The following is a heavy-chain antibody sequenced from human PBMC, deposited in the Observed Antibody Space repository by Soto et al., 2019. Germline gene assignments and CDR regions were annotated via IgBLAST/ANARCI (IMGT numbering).Heavy chain of an antibody. V-gene: IGHV3-73*01. CDR1: GFTFSGSA. D-gene: IGHD4-17*01. CDR3: TRLHAYGDYGYNYYAMDV. Sequence: SLRLSCAASGFTFSGSAMHWVRQASGKGLEWVGRIRSKGNNYATAYAASVEGRFTISRDDSKNTAYLQMNSLKTEDTAVYYCTRLHAYGDYGYNYYAMDVWGQGTTVTVSS. J-gene: IGHJ6*02. CDR2: IRSKGNNYAT.